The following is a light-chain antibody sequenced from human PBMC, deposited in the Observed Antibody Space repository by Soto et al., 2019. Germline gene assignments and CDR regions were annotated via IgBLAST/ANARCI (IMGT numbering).Light chain of an antibody. CDR1: SSDVGAYNY. CDR2: EVT. Sequence: QSALTQPASVSGSPGQSIIISCTGTSSDVGAYNYVSWFQHHPGKAPKLMIYEVTNRPSGVSDRFSGSKSGNTASLTISGLQAEDEADYFCTSYTTNAIYVFGSATKVTVL. V-gene: IGLV2-14*01. CDR3: TSYTTNAIYV. J-gene: IGLJ1*01.